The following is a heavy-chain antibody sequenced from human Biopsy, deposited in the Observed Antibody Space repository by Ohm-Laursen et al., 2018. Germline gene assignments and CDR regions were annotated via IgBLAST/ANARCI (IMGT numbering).Heavy chain of an antibody. CDR1: GYTFTSYA. J-gene: IGHJ6*02. D-gene: IGHD4-17*01. Sequence: ASVKVSCKASGYTFTSYAMHWVRQAPGQRLEWMGWSNAGNGNTKYSQEFQGRVTITRDTSASTAYMELSSLRSEDTAVYYCARDSEYGDYRNYYYGMDVWGQGTTVTVSS. CDR3: ARDSEYGDYRNYYYGMDV. CDR2: SNAGNGNT. V-gene: IGHV1-3*02.